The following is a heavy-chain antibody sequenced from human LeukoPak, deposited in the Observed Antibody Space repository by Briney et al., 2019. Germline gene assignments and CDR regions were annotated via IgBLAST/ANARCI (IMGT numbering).Heavy chain of an antibody. J-gene: IGHJ4*02. CDR3: AKDGGLWVSAHWGDS. Sequence: GGSLRLSCAASGFTLSHYGVSWVRQAPGKGLEWVSTITTSDGNTYYADSVKGRFTVSRDNSKNTLFLQMNSLRAEDTAVYYCAKDGGLWVSAHWGDSWGRGPLVTVSS. CDR1: GFTLSHYG. V-gene: IGHV3-23*01. D-gene: IGHD7-27*01. CDR2: ITTSDGNT.